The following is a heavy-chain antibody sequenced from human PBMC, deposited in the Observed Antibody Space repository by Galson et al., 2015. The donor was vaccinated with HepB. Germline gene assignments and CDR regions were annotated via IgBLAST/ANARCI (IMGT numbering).Heavy chain of an antibody. J-gene: IGHJ4*02. D-gene: IGHD3-22*01. V-gene: IGHV3-21*01. CDR1: GFTFSSYS. CDR3: ARDSTIVPSRILIYYYENDY. Sequence: SLRLSCAASGFTFSSYSMNWVRQAPGKGLEWVSSISSSSSYIYYADSVKGRFTISRDNAKNSLYLQMNSLRAEDTAVYYCARDSTIVPSRILIYYYENDYWGQGTLVTVSS. CDR2: ISSSSSYI.